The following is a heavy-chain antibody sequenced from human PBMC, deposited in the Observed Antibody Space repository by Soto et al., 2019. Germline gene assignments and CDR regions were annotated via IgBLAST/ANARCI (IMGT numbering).Heavy chain of an antibody. D-gene: IGHD5-12*01. Sequence: QVTLKESGPVLVKPTETLTLTCTVSGFSLSNARMGVSWIRQPPGKALEWLAHIFSNDEKSYSTSLKSRLTTSKDTSKSQVVLTMTNMDPVDTATYYCARIESRDGYNWYFDYWGQGTLVTVSS. CDR1: GFSLSNARMG. CDR3: ARIESRDGYNWYFDY. CDR2: IFSNDEK. J-gene: IGHJ4*02. V-gene: IGHV2-26*01.